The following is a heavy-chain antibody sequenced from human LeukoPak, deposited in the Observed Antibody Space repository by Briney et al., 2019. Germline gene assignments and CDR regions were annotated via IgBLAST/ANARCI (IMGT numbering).Heavy chain of an antibody. D-gene: IGHD6-19*01. CDR1: GGSFSGYY. CDR3: ARQRMIAVAAHDP. V-gene: IGHV4-34*01. CDR2: IYHSGST. Sequence: SETLSLTCAVYGGSFSGYYWSWIRQPPGKGLEWIGSIYHSGSTYYNPSLKSRVTISVDTSKNQFSLRLSSVTAADTAVYYCARQRMIAVAAHDPWGQGTLVTVSS. J-gene: IGHJ5*02.